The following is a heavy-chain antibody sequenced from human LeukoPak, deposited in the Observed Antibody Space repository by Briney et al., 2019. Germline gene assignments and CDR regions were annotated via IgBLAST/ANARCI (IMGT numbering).Heavy chain of an antibody. CDR1: GYTFTSYG. V-gene: IGHV1-2*02. CDR3: ARETYYYDSSGYYVVVPLNWFDP. CDR2: INPNSGGT. D-gene: IGHD3-22*01. J-gene: IGHJ5*02. Sequence: GASVKVSCKASGYTFTSYGISWVRQAPGQGLEWMGWINPNSGGTNYAQKFQGRVTMTRDTSISTAYMELSRLRSDDTAVYYCARETYYYDSSGYYVVVPLNWFDPWGQGTLVTVSS.